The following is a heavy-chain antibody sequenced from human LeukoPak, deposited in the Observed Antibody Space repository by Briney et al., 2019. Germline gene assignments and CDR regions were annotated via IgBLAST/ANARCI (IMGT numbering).Heavy chain of an antibody. D-gene: IGHD5-18*01. J-gene: IGHJ4*02. V-gene: IGHV6-1*01. CDR2: TYYRSKWYN. CDR1: GDSVSSNSAA. Sequence: SQTLSLTCVISGDSVSSNSAAWNWIRQSPSRGLEWLGRTYYRSKWYNDYAVSVRSRITINPDTSKNQFSLQLNSVTPEDTAEYYCARGATILWLISFDYWGQGTLVTVSS. CDR3: ARGATILWLISFDY.